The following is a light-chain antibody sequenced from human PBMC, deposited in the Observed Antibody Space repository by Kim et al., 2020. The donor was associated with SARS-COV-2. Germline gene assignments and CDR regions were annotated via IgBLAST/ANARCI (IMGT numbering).Light chain of an antibody. V-gene: IGKV4-1*01. Sequence: ATINCKSSQSVLYSSNNKNYLAWYQQKPGQPPKLLIYWASTRESGVPDRFSGSGSGTDFTFTISSLQAEDVAVYYCQQYYSTPLTFGGGTKVDIK. CDR3: QQYYSTPLT. CDR2: WAS. J-gene: IGKJ4*01. CDR1: QSVLYSSNNKNY.